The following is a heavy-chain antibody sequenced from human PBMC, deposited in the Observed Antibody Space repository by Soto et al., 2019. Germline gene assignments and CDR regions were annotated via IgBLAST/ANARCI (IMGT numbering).Heavy chain of an antibody. CDR1: GFTFSGYA. V-gene: IGHV3-23*01. CDR2: ITGSGSGT. Sequence: EVQLLESGGGLVQPGGSLRLSCAASGFTFSGYAMSWVRQAPGTGLEWVSEITGSGSGTYYTDSVKGRFTISRDKSKNTLYLQMNSRRVEDTAVYYCAKDRSSGTSFDSWGQGTLVTVSS. D-gene: IGHD3-22*01. CDR3: AKDRSSGTSFDS. J-gene: IGHJ4*01.